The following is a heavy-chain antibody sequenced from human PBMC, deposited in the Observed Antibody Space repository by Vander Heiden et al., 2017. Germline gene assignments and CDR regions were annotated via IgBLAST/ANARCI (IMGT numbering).Heavy chain of an antibody. CDR2: ISSSSRAI. CDR3: ARDWYADYGY. V-gene: IGHV3-48*01. Sequence: EVQLVASGGGLVQPGVSLSLSCASSGFTFSRYHLNWFRPAPGKGLEWFSYISSSSRAIFYADSVKGRFTISRDNAKNSLYLQMNSLRAEDTAVYYCARDWYADYGYWGQGTLVTVSS. J-gene: IGHJ4*02. D-gene: IGHD4-17*01. CDR1: GFTFSRYH.